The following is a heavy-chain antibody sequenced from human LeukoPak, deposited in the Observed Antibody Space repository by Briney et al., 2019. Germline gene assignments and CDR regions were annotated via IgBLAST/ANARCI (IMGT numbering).Heavy chain of an antibody. J-gene: IGHJ4*02. V-gene: IGHV3-11*01. CDR2: ISSSGFST. CDR1: GFNFSDYY. CDR3: ARGKRRFDY. Sequence: GGSLRLSCAASGFNFSDYYMSWIRQAPGKGLEWDSYISSSGFSTYYAGSVKGRFTISRDNARNSLYLQMNSLAPEDTALYYCARGKRRFDYWGQGTLVSVSS.